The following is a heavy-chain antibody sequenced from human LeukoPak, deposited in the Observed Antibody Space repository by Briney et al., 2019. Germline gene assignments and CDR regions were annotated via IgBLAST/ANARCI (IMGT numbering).Heavy chain of an antibody. CDR2: VYASGRT. Sequence: PSETLSLTCTGSGGSISTGNYHWTWIRQPAGKGLEWIGRVYASGRTNYNPSLKSRVTISIDTSKNQFSLKLSSVTAADTAMYYCARGVGYWGQGTLVTVSS. D-gene: IGHD2-15*01. V-gene: IGHV4-61*02. J-gene: IGHJ4*02. CDR1: GGSISTGNYH. CDR3: ARGVGY.